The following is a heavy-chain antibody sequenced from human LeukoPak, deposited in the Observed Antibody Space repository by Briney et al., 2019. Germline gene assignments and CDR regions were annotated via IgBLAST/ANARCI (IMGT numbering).Heavy chain of an antibody. CDR1: GGSISSYY. J-gene: IGHJ4*02. CDR2: IHQSGYT. V-gene: IGHV4-59*12. CDR3: ARDPRFSPFDN. Sequence: SETLSLTCTVSGGSISSYYWSWIRQPPGKGLEWIGSIHQSGYTYYNASLMSRVTISVDTSKNQFSLNLRSVAAADTAVYYCARDPRFSPFDNWGQGTLVTVSS.